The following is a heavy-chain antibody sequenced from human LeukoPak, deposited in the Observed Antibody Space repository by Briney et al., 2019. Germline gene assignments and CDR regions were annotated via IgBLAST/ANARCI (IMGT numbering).Heavy chain of an antibody. Sequence: GGSLRLSCAASGFTFTDYAMSWVRQAPEKGLEWISTISDNGGETYCADSVKGRFAISRDNSKNTLFLQMNSLRAEDSAVYYCATDRERDPSVYYLVGGQGTLITVSS. V-gene: IGHV3-23*01. D-gene: IGHD3-22*01. CDR2: ISDNGGET. CDR1: GFTFTDYA. CDR3: ATDRERDPSVYYLV. J-gene: IGHJ4*02.